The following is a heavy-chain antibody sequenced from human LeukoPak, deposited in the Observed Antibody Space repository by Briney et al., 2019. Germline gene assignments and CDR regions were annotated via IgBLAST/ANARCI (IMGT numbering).Heavy chain of an antibody. D-gene: IGHD6-13*01. CDR2: ISSSSSYI. CDR3: ARLTSAAAGLFDY. Sequence: GGSLRLSCAASGFTFSSYSMNWVRQAPGKGLEWVSSISSSSSYIYYADSVKGRFTVSRDNAKNSLYLQMNSLRAEDTAVYYCARLTSAAAGLFDYWGQGTLVTVSS. J-gene: IGHJ4*02. CDR1: GFTFSSYS. V-gene: IGHV3-21*01.